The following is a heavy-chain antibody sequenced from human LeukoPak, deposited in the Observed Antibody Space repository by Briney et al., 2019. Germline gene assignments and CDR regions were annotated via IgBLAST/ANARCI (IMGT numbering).Heavy chain of an antibody. Sequence: PGGSLRLSCVASGFTFSTDGMSWVRQAPGKGLEWVSAISGSGGSTYYADSVKGRFTISRDNSKNTLYLQMNSLRAEDTAVYYCAKFAALAGQLVPPDYWGQGTLVTVSS. V-gene: IGHV3-23*01. CDR3: AKFAALAGQLVPPDY. CDR1: GFTFSTDG. D-gene: IGHD6-6*01. CDR2: ISGSGGST. J-gene: IGHJ4*02.